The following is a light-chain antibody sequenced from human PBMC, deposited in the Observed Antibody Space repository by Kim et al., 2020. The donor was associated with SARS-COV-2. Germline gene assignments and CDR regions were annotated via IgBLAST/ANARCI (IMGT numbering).Light chain of an antibody. CDR3: QQYNSYSHT. CDR1: QSISSL. J-gene: IGKJ2*01. V-gene: IGKV1-5*01. CDR2: DAS. Sequence: SASVGDRVTISYRASQSISSLLAWYQQKPGKAPKLLSYDASSLESGVPSRFSGSGSGTEFTLTISSLQPDDFATYYCQQYNSYSHTFGQGTKLEI.